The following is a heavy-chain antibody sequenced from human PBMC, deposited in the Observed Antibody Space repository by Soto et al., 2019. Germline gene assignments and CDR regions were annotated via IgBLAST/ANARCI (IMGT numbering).Heavy chain of an antibody. J-gene: IGHJ4*02. D-gene: IGHD5-12*01. CDR3: ARVSPFSGYDGWAPDY. CDR1: GFTFSSYS. Sequence: GGSLRLSCAASGFTFSSYSMNWVRQAPGKGLEWVSSISSSSSYIYYADSVKGRFTISRDNAKNSLYLQMNSLRAEDTAVYYCARVSPFSGYDGWAPDYWGQGTLVTVSS. V-gene: IGHV3-21*01. CDR2: ISSSSSYI.